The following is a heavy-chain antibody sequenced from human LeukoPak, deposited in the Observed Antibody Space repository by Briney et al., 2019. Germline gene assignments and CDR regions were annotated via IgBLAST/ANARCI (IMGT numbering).Heavy chain of an antibody. D-gene: IGHD3-22*01. V-gene: IGHV3-23*01. Sequence: GGSLRLSCAASGFTFSSYAMSWVRQAPGKGLEWVSAISGSGGSTYYADSVKGRFTISRDNSKNTLYLQMNSLRAEDTAVYYCARESYDSSGYYWSSGPDAFDIWGQGTMVTVSS. CDR3: ARESYDSSGYYWSSGPDAFDI. J-gene: IGHJ3*02. CDR2: ISGSGGST. CDR1: GFTFSSYA.